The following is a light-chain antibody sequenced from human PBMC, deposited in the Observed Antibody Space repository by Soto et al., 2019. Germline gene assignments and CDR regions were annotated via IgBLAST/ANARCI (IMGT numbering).Light chain of an antibody. V-gene: IGKV3-15*01. Sequence: IVLTQSPATLSVSPGERATLSCRASQSVNSYLAWYQQKPGQSPRLLIYTASNRATGVPARFSGSGSGTQFTLTINSLQSEDFAVYHCQQYNNWPYTFGQGTKLEIK. CDR1: QSVNSY. J-gene: IGKJ2*01. CDR3: QQYNNWPYT. CDR2: TAS.